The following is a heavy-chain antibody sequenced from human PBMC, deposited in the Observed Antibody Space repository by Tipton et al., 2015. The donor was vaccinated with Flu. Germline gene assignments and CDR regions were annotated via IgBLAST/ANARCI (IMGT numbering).Heavy chain of an antibody. J-gene: IGHJ5*02. Sequence: TLSLTCTVSGDSMRSDNFWGWIRQAPGRGLEWIGNIHYSGSPHYNPSLKSRVTITVDTSKNQFSLRLTTMTAADTALYYCARRDYSSYVSDPKNWFDPWGQGTLVAVSS. D-gene: IGHD4-11*01. CDR1: GDSMRSDNF. V-gene: IGHV4-38-2*02. CDR2: IHYSGSP. CDR3: ARRDYSSYVSDPKNWFDP.